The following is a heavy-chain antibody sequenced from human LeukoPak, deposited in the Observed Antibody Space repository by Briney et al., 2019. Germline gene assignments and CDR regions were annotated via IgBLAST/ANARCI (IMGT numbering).Heavy chain of an antibody. J-gene: IGHJ6*02. CDR2: LYTSGST. D-gene: IGHD3-22*01. Sequence: SETLSLTCTVSGGSISTYFWSWIRQPAGKGLEWIGRLYTSGSTNYNPSLKSRLTMSADTSKNQFSLNLRSVTAADTATYYCARDRVDSSGYYYYYGIDVWGQGTAVTVS. CDR1: GGSISTYF. CDR3: ARDRVDSSGYYYYYGIDV. V-gene: IGHV4-4*07.